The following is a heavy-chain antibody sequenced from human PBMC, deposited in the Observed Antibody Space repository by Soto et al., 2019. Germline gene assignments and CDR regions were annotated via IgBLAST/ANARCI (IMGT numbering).Heavy chain of an antibody. CDR2: IRVGDGDNT. V-gene: IGHV3-23*01. CDR3: AKEFEGFSDH. CDR1: GCSFSSYD. J-gene: IGHJ4*02. D-gene: IGHD3-3*01. Sequence: GGTLRLSWAVSGCSFSSYDMTWVRQPPGKGLEWVSSIRVGDGDNTYYAASVKGRFTVSRDKSKNTLYLQMNSLRAVDTALYYCAKEFEGFSDHWGRGSLVTVSS.